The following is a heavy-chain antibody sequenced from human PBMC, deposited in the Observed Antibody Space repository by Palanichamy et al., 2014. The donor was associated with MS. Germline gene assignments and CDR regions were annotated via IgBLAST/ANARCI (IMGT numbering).Heavy chain of an antibody. D-gene: IGHD3-3*01. CDR1: GGPISSGNYY. J-gene: IGHJ3*01. Sequence: QVQLQESGPGLVKPSQTLSLTCTVSGGPISSGNYYWNWIRQPAGKGLEWIGRIHTSGSTNYNPSLKSRLTISIDTSKNQFSLKLSSVTAADTAVYYCAREGYDFTWGQGTMVPVSS. CDR2: IHTSGST. CDR3: AREGYDFT. V-gene: IGHV4-61*02.